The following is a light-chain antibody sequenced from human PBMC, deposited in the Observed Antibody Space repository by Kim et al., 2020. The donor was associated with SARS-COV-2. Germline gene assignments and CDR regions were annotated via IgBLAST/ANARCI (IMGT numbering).Light chain of an antibody. CDR3: QAWDSRTVV. J-gene: IGLJ2*01. CDR2: EDN. V-gene: IGLV3-1*01. Sequence: SYELTQPPSVSVSPGQTASITCSGDELGDKNVCWYQQKPGQSPVLVIYEDNKRPSGIPERVSGSNSGNTATLTISGTQAMDEADYFCQAWDSRTVVFVGGTKLTGL. CDR1: ELGDKN.